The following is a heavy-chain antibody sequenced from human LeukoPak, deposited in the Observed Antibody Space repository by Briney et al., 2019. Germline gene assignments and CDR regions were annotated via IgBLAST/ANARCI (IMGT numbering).Heavy chain of an antibody. V-gene: IGHV3-74*01. CDR3: VRSGSGWYGYFDY. J-gene: IGHJ4*02. CDR2: INSDGSST. CDR1: GFTFNDYY. D-gene: IGHD6-19*01. Sequence: GGSLRLSCAASGFTFNDYYMSWIRQAPGKGLVWVSRINSDGSSTSYADSVKGRFTISRDNAKNTLYLQMNSLRAEDTAVYYCVRSGSGWYGYFDYWGQGTLVTVSS.